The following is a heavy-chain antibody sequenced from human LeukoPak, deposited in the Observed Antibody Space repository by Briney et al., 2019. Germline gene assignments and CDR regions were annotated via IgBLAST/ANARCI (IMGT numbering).Heavy chain of an antibody. V-gene: IGHV3-30*18. D-gene: IGHD3-22*01. CDR2: ISYDGSNK. CDR3: AKDESYDSSGYSDY. CDR1: GFTFSSYG. J-gene: IGHJ4*02. Sequence: GGSLRLPCAASGFTFSSYGMHWVRQAPGKGLEWVAVISYDGSNKYYADSVKGRFTFSRDNSKNTLYLQMNSLRAEDTAVYYCAKDESYDSSGYSDYWGQGTLVTVSS.